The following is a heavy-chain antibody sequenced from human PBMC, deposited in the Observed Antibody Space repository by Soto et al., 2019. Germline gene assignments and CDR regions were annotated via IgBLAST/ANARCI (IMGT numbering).Heavy chain of an antibody. J-gene: IGHJ3*02. CDR2: ISSSSSTI. D-gene: IGHD3-3*01. CDR1: GFTFSSYS. V-gene: IGHV3-48*01. Sequence: GGSLRLSCAASGFTFSSYSMNWVRQAPGKGLEWVSYISSSSSTIYYADSVKGRFTISRDNAKNSLYLQMNSLRAEDTAVYYCASSRDLEWLLDAFDIWGQGTMVTV. CDR3: ASSRDLEWLLDAFDI.